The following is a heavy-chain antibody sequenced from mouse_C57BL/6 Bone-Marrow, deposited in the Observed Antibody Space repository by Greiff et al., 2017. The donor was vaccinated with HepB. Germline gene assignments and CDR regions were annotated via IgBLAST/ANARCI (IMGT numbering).Heavy chain of an antibody. J-gene: IGHJ4*01. V-gene: IGHV7-3*01. Sequence: DVKLVESGGGLVQPGGSLSLSCAASGFTFTDYYMSWVRQPPGKALEWLGFIRNKANGYTTEYSASVKGRFTISRDNSQSILYLQMNALRAEDSATYYCASLHYGSSYHYAMDYWGQGTSVTVSS. D-gene: IGHD1-1*01. CDR3: ASLHYGSSYHYAMDY. CDR2: IRNKANGYTT. CDR1: GFTFTDYY.